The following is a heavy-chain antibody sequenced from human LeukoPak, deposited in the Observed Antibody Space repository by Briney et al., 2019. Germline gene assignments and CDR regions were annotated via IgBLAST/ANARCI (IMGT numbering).Heavy chain of an antibody. D-gene: IGHD6-13*01. J-gene: IGHJ4*02. CDR1: GGSHSGYY. V-gene: IGHV4-59*08. CDR3: ARTISGWYYFDY. Sequence: SETLSLTCSVSGGSHSGYYWSWIRQPPGKGLEWIGYINYSGRTDYNPSPKSRVTISVDTSKNQFSLRLSSVTAADTAVFYCARTISGWYYFDYWGQGTLVTVSS. CDR2: INYSGRT.